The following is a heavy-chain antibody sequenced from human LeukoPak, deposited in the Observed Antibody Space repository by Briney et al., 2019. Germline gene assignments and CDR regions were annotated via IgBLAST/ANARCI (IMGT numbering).Heavy chain of an antibody. Sequence: GGSLRLSCAASGFTFSSYWMHWVRQAPGKGLVWVSRINSDGSSTSDADSVKGRFPISRDNAKNTLYLQMNSLRAEDTAVYYCAKALVAAAGNNWFDPWGQGTLVTVSS. D-gene: IGHD6-13*01. V-gene: IGHV3-74*01. CDR2: INSDGSST. J-gene: IGHJ5*02. CDR3: AKALVAAAGNNWFDP. CDR1: GFTFSSYW.